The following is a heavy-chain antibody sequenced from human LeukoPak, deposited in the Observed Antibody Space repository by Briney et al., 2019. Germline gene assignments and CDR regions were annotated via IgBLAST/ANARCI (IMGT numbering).Heavy chain of an antibody. D-gene: IGHD3-10*01. Sequence: GRPLRLSCAASGFTFSSYGMHWVRQAPGKGLEWVAVISYDGSNKYYADSVKGRFTISRDNSKNTLYLQMNSLRAEDTAVYYCAKYGSGTFDIWGQGTMVTVSS. J-gene: IGHJ3*02. CDR1: GFTFSSYG. CDR2: ISYDGSNK. V-gene: IGHV3-30*18. CDR3: AKYGSGTFDI.